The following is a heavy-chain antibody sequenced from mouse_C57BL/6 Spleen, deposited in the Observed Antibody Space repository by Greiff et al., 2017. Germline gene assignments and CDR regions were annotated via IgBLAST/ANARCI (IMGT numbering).Heavy chain of an antibody. Sequence: EVHLVESGGGLVKPGGSLKLSCAASGFTFSDYGMHWVSQAPEKGLEWVAYISSGSSTIYYADTVKGRVTLSRDNAKNTLFLQMTSLRSEDTAMVYCARTTAYYYAMDDWGQGTSVTVSS. J-gene: IGHJ4*01. CDR1: GFTFSDYG. V-gene: IGHV5-17*01. D-gene: IGHD1-2*01. CDR3: ARTTAYYYAMDD. CDR2: ISSGSSTI.